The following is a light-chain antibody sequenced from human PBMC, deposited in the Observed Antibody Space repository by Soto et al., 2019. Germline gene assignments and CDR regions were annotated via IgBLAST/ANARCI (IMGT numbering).Light chain of an antibody. CDR2: RNT. CDR3: ASWDDSLDVVV. Sequence: QSVLTQPPSASGTPGQRVTISCSGSTSNIGSDTVNWYQQLPGTAPKLLIYRNTQRSSGVPDRFSGSKSGASASLAISGLQSEDAADYYCASWDDSLDVVVFGGGTKLTVL. V-gene: IGLV1-44*01. CDR1: TSNIGSDT. J-gene: IGLJ2*01.